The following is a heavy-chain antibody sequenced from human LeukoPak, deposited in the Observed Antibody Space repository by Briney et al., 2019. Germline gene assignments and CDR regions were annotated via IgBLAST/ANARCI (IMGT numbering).Heavy chain of an antibody. CDR2: INPNSGGT. Sequence: GASVMVSCKASGYTFTGYYMHWVRQAPGQGLEWMGWINPNSGGTNYAQKFQGRVTMTRDTSISTAYMELSRLRSDDTAVYYCARAGTGSGSYFDYWGQGTLVTVSS. V-gene: IGHV1-2*02. CDR3: ARAGTGSGSYFDY. J-gene: IGHJ4*02. D-gene: IGHD1-26*01. CDR1: GYTFTGYY.